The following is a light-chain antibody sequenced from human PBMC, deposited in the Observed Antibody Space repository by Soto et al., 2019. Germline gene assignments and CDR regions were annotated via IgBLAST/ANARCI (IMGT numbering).Light chain of an antibody. V-gene: IGLV2-23*01. CDR1: DSDVGTYNL. J-gene: IGLJ2*01. CDR3: SSYAGTITSGAV. CDR2: EGS. Sequence: QSALTQPASVSGSPGQSITISCTGTDSDVGTYNLVSWCQQHPGKAPKLMIYEGSQRPSGVSNRFSGSRSGNTASLTITGLQADDEADYYCSSYAGTITSGAVFGGGTKVTVL.